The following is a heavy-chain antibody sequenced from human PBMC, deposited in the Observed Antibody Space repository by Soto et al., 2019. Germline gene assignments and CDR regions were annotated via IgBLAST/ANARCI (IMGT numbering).Heavy chain of an antibody. Sequence: QITLKESGPTLVKPTQTLTLTCTFSGFSLNTNAVGVGWIRQPPVKALEWLALLYWDDDKRYSPSLKSRLTITTDTSKNQVVLTRTNMDPVDTATYYCAHRRVRDSSGENFDSWGQGTLVTVSS. CDR1: GFSLNTNAVG. D-gene: IGHD6-19*01. CDR2: LYWDDDK. J-gene: IGHJ4*02. V-gene: IGHV2-5*02. CDR3: AHRRVRDSSGENFDS.